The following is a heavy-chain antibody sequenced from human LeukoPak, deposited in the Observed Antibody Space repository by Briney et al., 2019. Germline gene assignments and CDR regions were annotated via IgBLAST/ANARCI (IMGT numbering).Heavy chain of an antibody. J-gene: IGHJ3*02. D-gene: IGHD6-19*01. Sequence: SETLSLTCTVSGGSISSYYWSWIRQPPGKGLEWIGYIFYSGSTTYNPSLKSRVTISVETSKNQFSLQLRSVAPAATAAYYSAASGWYTAFDIWGQGTMVTVSS. CDR2: IFYSGST. V-gene: IGHV4-59*12. CDR3: AASGWYTAFDI. CDR1: GGSISSYY.